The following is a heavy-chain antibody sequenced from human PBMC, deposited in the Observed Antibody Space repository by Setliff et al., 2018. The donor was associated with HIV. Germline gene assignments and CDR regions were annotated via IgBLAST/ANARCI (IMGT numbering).Heavy chain of an antibody. CDR2: IWSDGNK. J-gene: IGHJ4*02. CDR3: AKDFGNTGVFDD. Sequence: GGSLRLSCAASGFTFSNYGMHWVRQAPGKGVEWVAVIWSDGNKYYADSVKGRFTISRDISKNTLYLQMNSLRAEDTAVYYCAKDFGNTGVFDDWGQGTLVTVSS. V-gene: IGHV3-30*02. CDR1: GFTFSNYG. D-gene: IGHD2-8*02.